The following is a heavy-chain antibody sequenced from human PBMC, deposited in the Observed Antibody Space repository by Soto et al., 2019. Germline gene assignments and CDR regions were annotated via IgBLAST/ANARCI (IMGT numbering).Heavy chain of an antibody. J-gene: IGHJ4*02. V-gene: IGHV3-49*03. CDR3: TSESDQNRDY. CDR1: GFTFGDYA. CDR2: IRSKAYGGTT. Sequence: PGGSLRLSCTASGFTFGDYAVSWFRQAPGKGLEWVGFIRSKAYGGTTEYAASVKGRFTISRDDSKSIAYLQMNSLKTEDTAVYYCTSESDQNRDYWGQGALVTVSS.